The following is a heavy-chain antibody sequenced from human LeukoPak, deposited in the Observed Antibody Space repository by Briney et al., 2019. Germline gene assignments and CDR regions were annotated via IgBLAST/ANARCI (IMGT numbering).Heavy chain of an antibody. CDR2: TNAGNGDT. J-gene: IGHJ3*02. CDR1: GYTFTSYA. V-gene: IGHV1-3*02. Sequence: ASVKVSCKASGYTFTSYAMYWVRQAPGQRLEWMGWTNAGNGDTKYSQEFQARVTITRDTSASTAYKELSSLRSEDMAVYHCASMYYGYSSDAFDIWGQGTMVTVSS. CDR3: ASMYYGYSSDAFDI. D-gene: IGHD3-10*01.